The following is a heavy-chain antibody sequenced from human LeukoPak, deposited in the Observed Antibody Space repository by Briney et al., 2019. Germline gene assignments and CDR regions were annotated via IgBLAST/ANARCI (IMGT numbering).Heavy chain of an antibody. CDR1: GFTFSSYE. Sequence: GGSLRLSCAASGFTFSSYEMNWVRQAPGKGLEWVSYISSSGSTIYYADSVKGRFTISRDNAKNSLYLQMNSLRAEDTAVYYCARVSGGSYYLGPLDYWGQGSLVTVSA. D-gene: IGHD1-26*01. CDR3: ARVSGGSYYLGPLDY. J-gene: IGHJ4*02. V-gene: IGHV3-48*03. CDR2: ISSSGSTI.